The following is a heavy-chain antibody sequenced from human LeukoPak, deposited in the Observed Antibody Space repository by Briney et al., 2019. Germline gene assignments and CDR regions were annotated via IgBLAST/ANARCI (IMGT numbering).Heavy chain of an antibody. Sequence: PGGTLRLSCAASGFTFSSYGMSWVRQAPGKGLEWVSAISGSGGSTYYADSVKGRFTISRDNSKNTLYLQMNRLRAEDTAVYYCAKDRSRYGDRYYFDYWGQGTLVTVSS. D-gene: IGHD4-17*01. CDR2: ISGSGGST. CDR1: GFTFSSYG. V-gene: IGHV3-23*01. J-gene: IGHJ4*02. CDR3: AKDRSRYGDRYYFDY.